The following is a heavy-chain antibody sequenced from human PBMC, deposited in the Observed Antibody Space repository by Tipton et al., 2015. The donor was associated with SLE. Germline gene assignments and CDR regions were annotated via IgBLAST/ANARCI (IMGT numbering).Heavy chain of an antibody. V-gene: IGHV4-59*12. CDR1: GAPMSGDY. J-gene: IGHJ1*01. CDR3: ARMGYAGIEN. CDR2: VFYSGNT. Sequence: TLSLTCTVSGAPMSGDYWSWIRQPPGGGLEWIGYVFYSGNTRYNPSLQSRVSISIDTSKSRFSLKLSSVTAADTAVYYCARMGYAGIENWGQGTLVSVSS. D-gene: IGHD2-2*01.